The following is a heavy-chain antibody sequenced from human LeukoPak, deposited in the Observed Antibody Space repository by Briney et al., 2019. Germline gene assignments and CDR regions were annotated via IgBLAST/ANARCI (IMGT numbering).Heavy chain of an antibody. V-gene: IGHV1-18*04. CDR1: GYTFTSYG. CDR2: ISAYNGNT. CDR3: ARPYYDILTGYYGGAFDI. J-gene: IGHJ3*02. Sequence: ASVKVSCKASGYTFTSYGISWVRQAPEQGLEWMGWISAYNGNTNYAQKLQGRVTMTTDTSTSTAYMELRSLRSDDTAVYYCARPYYDILTGYYGGAFDIWGQGTMVTVSS. D-gene: IGHD3-9*01.